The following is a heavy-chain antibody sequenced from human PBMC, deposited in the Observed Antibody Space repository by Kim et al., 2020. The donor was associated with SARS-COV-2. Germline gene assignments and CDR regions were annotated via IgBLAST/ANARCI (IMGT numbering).Heavy chain of an antibody. J-gene: IGHJ3*02. Sequence: SYAGSVKGRFTISRDNAKNTLYLQMNSLRAEDTAVYYCARARVVGDAFDIWGQGTMVTFSS. D-gene: IGHD1-26*01. V-gene: IGHV3-74*01. CDR3: ARARVVGDAFDI.